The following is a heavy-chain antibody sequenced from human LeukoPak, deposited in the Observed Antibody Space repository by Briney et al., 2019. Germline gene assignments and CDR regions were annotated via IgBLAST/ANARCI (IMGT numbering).Heavy chain of an antibody. CDR2: IYPGDSDT. CDR3: ARPHSGGKYYYDSSGSSPWYFDY. J-gene: IGHJ4*02. CDR1: GYSFTSYW. Sequence: LGESLKISCKGSGYSFTSYWIGWVRQMPGKGLEWMGIIYPGDSDTRYSPSFQGQVTISADKSISTAYLQWSSLKASDTAMYYCARPHSGGKYYYDSSGSSPWYFDYWGQGTLVTVSS. V-gene: IGHV5-51*01. D-gene: IGHD3-22*01.